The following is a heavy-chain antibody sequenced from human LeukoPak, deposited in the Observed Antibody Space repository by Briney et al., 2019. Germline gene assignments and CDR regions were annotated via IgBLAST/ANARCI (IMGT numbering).Heavy chain of an antibody. J-gene: IGHJ6*03. CDR1: GYTFTGYY. CDR2: INPNSGGT. V-gene: IGHV1-2*06. D-gene: IGHD5-12*01. Sequence: ASVKVSCKASGYTFTGYYMPWVRQAPGQGLEWMGRINPNSGGTNYAQKFQGRVTMTRDTSISAAYMELSRLRSDDTAVYYCARGRRDSGYDARGYYYMDVWGKGTTVTVSS. CDR3: ARGRRDSGYDARGYYYMDV.